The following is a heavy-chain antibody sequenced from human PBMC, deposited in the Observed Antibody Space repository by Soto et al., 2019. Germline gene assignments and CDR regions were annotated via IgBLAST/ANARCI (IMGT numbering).Heavy chain of an antibody. CDR3: AKRRAISNKLFFDH. Sequence: QITLRESGPTLVKPTQTLMLSCTLSGFSINTGGVGVGWIRQPPGKAPEWLALPYWNDDEWYSPSRRNRLSVTKDASENRVVLTMTHLDPTDTGTYYCAKRRAISNKLFFDHWGQGALVTVSS. CDR2: PYWNDDE. D-gene: IGHD4-4*01. CDR1: GFSINTGGVG. J-gene: IGHJ4*02. V-gene: IGHV2-5*01.